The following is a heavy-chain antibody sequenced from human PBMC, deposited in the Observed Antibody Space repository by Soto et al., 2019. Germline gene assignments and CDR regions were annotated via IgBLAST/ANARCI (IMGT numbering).Heavy chain of an antibody. CDR3: ARNRGVLGSYMDV. CDR2: ISPNNGNT. CDR1: GGTFSSYA. Sequence: ASVKVSCKASGGTFSSYAISWVRQAPGQGLEWMGGISPNNGNTNYAQKLQGRVTMTTDTSTSTAYMELRSLRSDDTAVYYCARNRGVLGSYMDVWGKGTTVTVSS. J-gene: IGHJ6*03. V-gene: IGHV1-18*01. D-gene: IGHD1-26*01.